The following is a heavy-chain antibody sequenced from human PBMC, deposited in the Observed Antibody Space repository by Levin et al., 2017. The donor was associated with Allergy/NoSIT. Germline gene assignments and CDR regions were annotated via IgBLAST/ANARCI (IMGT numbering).Heavy chain of an antibody. V-gene: IGHV4-34*01. Sequence: SQTLSLTCAVYGGSFSGYYWSWIRQPPGKGLEWIGEINHSGSTNYNPSLKSRVTISVDTSKNQFSLKLSSVTAADTAVYYCARARYFDWLFFQRGQFDYWGQGTLVTVSS. D-gene: IGHD3-9*01. CDR3: ARARYFDWLFFQRGQFDY. J-gene: IGHJ4*02. CDR1: GGSFSGYY. CDR2: INHSGST.